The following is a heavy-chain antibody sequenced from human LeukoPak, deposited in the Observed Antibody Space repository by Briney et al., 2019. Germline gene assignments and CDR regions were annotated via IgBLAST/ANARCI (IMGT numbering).Heavy chain of an antibody. Sequence: GGSLRLSCAASGFTFSDSYMSWIRQSPGKGLEWISYISSTSTNTNYADSVKGRFTISRDNSKNTLYLQMNSLKTEDTAVYYCTTDKDYYDSSGYYFDYWGQGTLVTVSS. CDR1: GFTFSDSY. CDR2: ISSTSTNT. D-gene: IGHD3-22*01. V-gene: IGHV3-11*05. J-gene: IGHJ4*02. CDR3: TTDKDYYDSSGYYFDY.